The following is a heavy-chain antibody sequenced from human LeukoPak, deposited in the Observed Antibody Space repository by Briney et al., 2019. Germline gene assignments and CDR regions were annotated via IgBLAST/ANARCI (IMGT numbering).Heavy chain of an antibody. CDR2: INPNSGGT. V-gene: IGHV1-2*02. CDR1: GYTFTGYY. CDR3: ARDSTGIAARHFDY. J-gene: IGHJ4*02. D-gene: IGHD6-6*01. Sequence: ASVKVSCKASGYTFTGYYMHWVRQAPGHGLEWMGWINPNSGGTNYAQKFQGRVTMTRDTSISTANMELSRLRSDDTAVYYCARDSTGIAARHFDYWGQGTLVTVSS.